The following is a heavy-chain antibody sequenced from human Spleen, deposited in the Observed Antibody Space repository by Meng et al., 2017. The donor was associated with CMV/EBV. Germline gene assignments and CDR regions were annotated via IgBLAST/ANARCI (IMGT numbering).Heavy chain of an antibody. J-gene: IGHJ6*02. CDR3: ARENVWSGHHYGVDL. Sequence: GESLKISCAASGFTFSEYVMTWVRQAPGQGLEWVSSISDNAGSTYYPDSVKGRFTISRDNNKNMVYLQMNSLRAEDTAVYYCARENVWSGHHYGVDLWGQGTTVTVSS. CDR2: ISDNAGST. CDR1: GFTFSEYV. D-gene: IGHD3-3*01. V-gene: IGHV3-23*01.